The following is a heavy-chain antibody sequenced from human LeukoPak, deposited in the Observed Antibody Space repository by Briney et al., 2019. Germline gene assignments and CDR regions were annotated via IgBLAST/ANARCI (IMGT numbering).Heavy chain of an antibody. CDR1: GGSISSGGYY. Sequence: SQTLSLTCTVFGGSISSGGYYWSWIRQHPGKGLEWIGYIYYSGSTYYNPSLKSRVTISVDTSKNQFSLKLSSVTAADTAVYYCARGPMVRGVYYFDPWGQGTLVTVSS. J-gene: IGHJ5*02. V-gene: IGHV4-31*03. CDR2: IYYSGST. D-gene: IGHD3-10*01. CDR3: ARGPMVRGVYYFDP.